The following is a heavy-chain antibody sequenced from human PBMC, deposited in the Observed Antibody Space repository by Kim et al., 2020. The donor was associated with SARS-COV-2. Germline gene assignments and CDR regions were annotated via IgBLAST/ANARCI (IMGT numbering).Heavy chain of an antibody. CDR1: GYTLTELS. D-gene: IGHD1-1*01. V-gene: IGHV1-24*01. J-gene: IGHJ4*02. Sequence: ASVKVSCKVSGYTLTELSMHWVRQAPGKGLEWMGGFDPEDGETIYAQKFQGRVTMTEDTSTDTAYMELSSLRSEDTAVYYCATVATGTFDFDYWGQGTLVTVSS. CDR2: FDPEDGET. CDR3: ATVATGTFDFDY.